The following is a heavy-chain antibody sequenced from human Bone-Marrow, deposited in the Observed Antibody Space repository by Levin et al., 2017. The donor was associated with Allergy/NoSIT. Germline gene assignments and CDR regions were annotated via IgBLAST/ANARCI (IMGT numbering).Heavy chain of an antibody. CDR2: VSYSGNT. D-gene: IGHD1-26*01. CDR3: ARHRPVSSGTYWFEY. V-gene: IGHV4-39*01. J-gene: IGHJ4*02. CDR1: GGSISSSGYY. Sequence: SQTLSLTCTVSGGSISSSGYYWGWIRQPPGKRPEWIASVSYSGNTYYKASFMNRFTLSVDTSKNQLSLKLKSVTAADTAVYYCARHRPVSSGTYWFEYWGQGAPVTVSS.